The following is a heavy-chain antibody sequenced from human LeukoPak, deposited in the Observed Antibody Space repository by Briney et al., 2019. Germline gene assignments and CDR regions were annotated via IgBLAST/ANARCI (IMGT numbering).Heavy chain of an antibody. CDR2: ISYDGSNK. CDR3: AKEGLAYCGGDCYPSGGMDV. V-gene: IGHV3-30*04. J-gene: IGHJ6*02. D-gene: IGHD2-21*02. CDR1: GFTFSSYA. Sequence: GGSLRLSCAASGFTFSSYAMHWVRQAPGKGLERVAVISYDGSNKYYADSVKGRFTISRDNSKNTLYLQMNSLRAEDTAVYYCAKEGLAYCGGDCYPSGGMDVWGQGTTVTVSS.